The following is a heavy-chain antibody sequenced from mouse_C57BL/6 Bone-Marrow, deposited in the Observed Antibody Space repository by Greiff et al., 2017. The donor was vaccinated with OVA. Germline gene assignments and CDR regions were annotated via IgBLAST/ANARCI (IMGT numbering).Heavy chain of an antibody. Sequence: DVQLQESGGGLVQPGGSLKLSCAASGFTFSDYYMYWVRQTPEKRLEWVAYISNGGGSTYYPDTVKGRFTISRDNAKNTLYLQMSRLKSEDTAMYYCARPYYGFAYWGQGTLVTVSA. CDR1: GFTFSDYY. V-gene: IGHV5-12*01. D-gene: IGHD1-2*01. CDR2: ISNGGGST. J-gene: IGHJ3*01. CDR3: ARPYYGFAY.